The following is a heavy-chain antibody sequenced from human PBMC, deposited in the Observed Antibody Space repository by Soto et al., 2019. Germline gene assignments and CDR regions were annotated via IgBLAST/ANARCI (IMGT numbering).Heavy chain of an antibody. J-gene: IGHJ6*02. Sequence: QVQLVQSGAEVKKPGASVKVSCKASGYTFTSYGISWVRQAPGQGLEWMGWISTYNGNTNYAQKLQGRVTMTTDTSTSPAYMELRSLRSDATAVYYCARDGFIVVLPAASYGMDVWGQGTTVTVSS. V-gene: IGHV1-18*01. CDR3: ARDGFIVVLPAASYGMDV. CDR1: GYTFTSYG. D-gene: IGHD2-2*01. CDR2: ISTYNGNT.